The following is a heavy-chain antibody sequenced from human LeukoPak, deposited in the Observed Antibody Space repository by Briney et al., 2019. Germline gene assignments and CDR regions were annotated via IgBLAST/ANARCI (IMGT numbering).Heavy chain of an antibody. CDR3: AKASVYVYYGMDV. Sequence: SGGSLRLSCAASGFTFSSYEMNWVRQAPGKGLEWVAVISYDGSNKYYADSVKGRFTISRDNSKNTLYLQMNSLRAEDTAVYYCAKASVYVYYGMDVWGQGTTVTVSS. J-gene: IGHJ6*02. D-gene: IGHD3-16*02. CDR1: GFTFSSYE. V-gene: IGHV3-30*18. CDR2: ISYDGSNK.